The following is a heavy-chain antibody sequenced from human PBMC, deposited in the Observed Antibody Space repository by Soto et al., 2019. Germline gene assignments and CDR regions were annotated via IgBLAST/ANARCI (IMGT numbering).Heavy chain of an antibody. V-gene: IGHV4-39*02. Sequence: QLQLQESGPGLVKPSETMSLTCIAAGVSISSSSYYWGCIRQPPGKGLEWIGSIYYSGSTYYNPIIERRVTISVDTSKNQYPPKLSSVTAADTAVFYCAGDAIGYSGYDIDYWGQGTLVTVSS. J-gene: IGHJ4*02. CDR2: IYYSGST. CDR1: GVSISSSSYY. D-gene: IGHD5-12*01. CDR3: AGDAIGYSGYDIDY.